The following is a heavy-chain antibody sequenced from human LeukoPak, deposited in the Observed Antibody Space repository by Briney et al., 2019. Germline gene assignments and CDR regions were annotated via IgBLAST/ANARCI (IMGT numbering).Heavy chain of an antibody. V-gene: IGHV3-23*01. Sequence: GGSLRLSCAASGFTFSSYAMSWVRQAPGEGLEWVSAISGSGGSTYYADSVKGRFTISRDNSKNTLYLQMNSLRAEDTAVYYCAKDRSYSSGTYYFDYWGQGTLVTVSS. CDR2: ISGSGGST. CDR1: GFTFSSYA. J-gene: IGHJ4*02. D-gene: IGHD6-19*01. CDR3: AKDRSYSSGTYYFDY.